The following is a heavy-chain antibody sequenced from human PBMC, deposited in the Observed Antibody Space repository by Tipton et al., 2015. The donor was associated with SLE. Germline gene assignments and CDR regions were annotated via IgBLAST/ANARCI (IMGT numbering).Heavy chain of an antibody. V-gene: IGHV4-61*09. J-gene: IGHJ5*01. D-gene: IGHD1-26*01. CDR2: IDSSGNT. CDR1: GASMNSGSYS. Sequence: TLSLTCSVSGASMNSGSYSWHWIRQPAGKALQWLGHIDSSGNTYYNPSLRSRVSISVDVSRNQFSLTLNSVTAADTATYSCARETGTYYSTWFDSRGQGTLVTVSS. CDR3: ARETGTYYSTWFDS.